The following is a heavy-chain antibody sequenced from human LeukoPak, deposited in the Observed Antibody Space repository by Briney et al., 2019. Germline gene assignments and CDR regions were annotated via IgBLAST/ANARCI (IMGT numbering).Heavy chain of an antibody. J-gene: IGHJ3*02. CDR3: ARGGRGSAAVVAPRSFDI. CDR1: GFTVSSIH. Sequence: GGSLRLSCAASGFTVSSIHMVWVRQAPGKGLEWVSVTYTGGNSYYADSVKGRFIISRDISKNTLYLQMNSLRAGDSALYYCARGGRGSAAVVAPRSFDIWGQGTMVTVSS. CDR2: TYTGGNS. D-gene: IGHD3-22*01. V-gene: IGHV3-53*01.